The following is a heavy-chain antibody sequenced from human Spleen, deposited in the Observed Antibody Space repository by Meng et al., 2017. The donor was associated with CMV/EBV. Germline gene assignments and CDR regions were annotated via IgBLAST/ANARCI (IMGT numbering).Heavy chain of an antibody. V-gene: IGHV1-2*02. J-gene: IGHJ5*02. CDR2: INPNSGGT. CDR3: ARGRQNWFDP. Sequence: SCRASGYVFIGHYIHWVRQAPGQGLEWMGWINPNSGGTNFAQNFQGRVTMTRDTSISTAYMELSRLRSDDTAVYYCARGRQNWFDPWGQGTLVTVSS. CDR1: GYVFIGHY.